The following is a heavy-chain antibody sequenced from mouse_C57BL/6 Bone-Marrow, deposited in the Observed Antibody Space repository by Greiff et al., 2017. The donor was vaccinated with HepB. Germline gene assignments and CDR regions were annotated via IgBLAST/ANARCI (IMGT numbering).Heavy chain of an antibody. J-gene: IGHJ3*01. D-gene: IGHD1-1*01. V-gene: IGHV1-81*01. Sequence: VQLQQSGAELARPGASVKLSCKASGYTFTSYGISWVKQRTGPGLEWIGEIYPRSGNTYYNEKFKGKATLTADKSSSTAYMELRSLTSEDSAVYFCARSIYYYGSSFSWFAYWGQGTLVTVSA. CDR2: IYPRSGNT. CDR3: ARSIYYYGSSFSWFAY. CDR1: GYTFTSYG.